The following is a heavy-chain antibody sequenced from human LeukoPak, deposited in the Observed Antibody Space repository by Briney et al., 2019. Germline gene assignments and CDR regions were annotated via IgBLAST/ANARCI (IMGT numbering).Heavy chain of an antibody. CDR2: ISSSSSTI. D-gene: IGHD3-10*01. CDR1: GFTFSSYS. V-gene: IGHV3-48*04. J-gene: IGHJ6*02. CDR3: ARGGSGSHYYYYYGMDV. Sequence: PGGSLRLSCAASGFTFSSYSMNWVRQAPGKGLEWVSYISSSSSTIYYADSVKGRFTISRDNAKNSLYLQMNSLRAEDTAVYYCARGGSGSHYYYYYGMDVWGQGTTVTVSS.